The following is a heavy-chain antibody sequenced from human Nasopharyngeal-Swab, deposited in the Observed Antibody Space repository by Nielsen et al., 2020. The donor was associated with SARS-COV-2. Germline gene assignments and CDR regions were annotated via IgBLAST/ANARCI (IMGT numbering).Heavy chain of an antibody. J-gene: IGHJ4*02. CDR1: GFTFSGYG. D-gene: IGHD6-19*01. CDR2: ISFDGRNK. V-gene: IGHV3-30*18. CDR3: AKDLGSGWYGGDH. Sequence: GESLKISCAASGFTFSGYGMHWVRQAPGEGLEWVALISFDGRNKFYSDSVKGRFTISRDNSRDTLYLQMNSLRTEDTAVHHCAKDLGSGWYGGDHWGQGILVSVSS.